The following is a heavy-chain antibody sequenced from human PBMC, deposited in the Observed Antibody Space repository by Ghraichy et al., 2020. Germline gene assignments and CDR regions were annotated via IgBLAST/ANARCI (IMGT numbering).Heavy chain of an antibody. V-gene: IGHV4-34*01. D-gene: IGHD4-23*01. Sequence: SETLSLTCAVSGGSFSGYYWSWIRQPPGKGLEWIGEINHSGSTNYNPSLKSRVTISVDTSKNQFSLKLSSVTAADTAVYYCASGYGVNTYYFDYWGQGTLVIVSS. CDR1: GGSFSGYY. J-gene: IGHJ4*02. CDR3: ASGYGVNTYYFDY. CDR2: INHSGST.